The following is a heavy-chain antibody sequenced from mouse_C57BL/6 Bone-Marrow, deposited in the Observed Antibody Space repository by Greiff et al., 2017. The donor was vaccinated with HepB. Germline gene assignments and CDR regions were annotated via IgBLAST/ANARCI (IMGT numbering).Heavy chain of an antibody. CDR1: GFNIKDDY. V-gene: IGHV14-4*01. CDR2: IDPENGDT. Sequence: VQLQQSGAELVRPGASVKLSCTASGFNIKDDYMHWVKQRPEQGLEWIGWIDPENGDTEYASKFQGKATITADISSNTAYLQLSSLTSEDTAVYYCTTEGYYAMDYWGQGTSVTVSS. J-gene: IGHJ4*01. CDR3: TTEGYYAMDY.